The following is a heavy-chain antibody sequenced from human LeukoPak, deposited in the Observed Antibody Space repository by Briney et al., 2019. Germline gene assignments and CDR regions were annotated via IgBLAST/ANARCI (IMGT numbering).Heavy chain of an antibody. V-gene: IGHV3-23*01. Sequence: GGSLRLSCAASGFTFSSYAMSWVRQAPGKGLEWVSAISGSGGSTYYADSVKGRFTISRDNSKNTLYLQMNSLRAEDTAIYYCAKEREAYCSGGSCYGSDKLFPADYWGQGSLVTVSS. D-gene: IGHD2-15*01. CDR1: GFTFSSYA. CDR3: AKEREAYCSGGSCYGSDKLFPADY. J-gene: IGHJ4*02. CDR2: ISGSGGST.